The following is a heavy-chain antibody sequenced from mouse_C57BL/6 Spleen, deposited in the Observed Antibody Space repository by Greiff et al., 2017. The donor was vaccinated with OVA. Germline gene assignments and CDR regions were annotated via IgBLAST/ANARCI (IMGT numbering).Heavy chain of an antibody. CDR1: GYTFTSHW. CDR3: ASSPPHYYGSSYDYAMDY. D-gene: IGHD1-1*01. V-gene: IGHV1-64*01. J-gene: IGHJ4*01. Sequence: QVQLQQPGAELVKPGASVKLSCKASGYTFTSHWMHWVKQRPGQGLEWIGMIHPNSGSTNYNEKFKSKATLTVDKSSSTAYMQLSSLTSEDSAVYYCASSPPHYYGSSYDYAMDYWGQGTSVTVSS. CDR2: IHPNSGST.